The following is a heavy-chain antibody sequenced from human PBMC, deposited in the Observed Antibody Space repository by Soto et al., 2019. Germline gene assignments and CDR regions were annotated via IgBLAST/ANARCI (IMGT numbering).Heavy chain of an antibody. Sequence: EVQLVESGGGLVQPGGSLRLSCAASGFTFSRYSMNWVRQAPGKGLEWVAYISSSSNSIYYADSVKGRFTISRDNAKKPLHLQMNLRRAEDTAVYAWESPVYCSTASCIRWRQGTLVTVSS. D-gene: IGHD2-2*01. CDR1: GFTFSRYS. CDR3: ESPVYCSTASCIR. CDR2: ISSSSNSI. V-gene: IGHV3-48*01. J-gene: IGHJ4*02.